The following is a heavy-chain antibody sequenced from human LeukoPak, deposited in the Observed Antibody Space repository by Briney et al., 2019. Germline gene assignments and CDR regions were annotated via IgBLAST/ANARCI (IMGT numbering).Heavy chain of an antibody. D-gene: IGHD6-6*01. CDR1: GFTFSSYA. J-gene: IGHJ3*02. Sequence: SCKSSGFTFSSYAMHWVRQAPGKGLEWVAVISYDGSNKYYADSVKGRFTISRDNSKNTLYLQMNSLRAEDTAVYYCARDASRIAARPDAFDIWGQGTMVTVSS. CDR2: ISYDGSNK. CDR3: ARDASRIAARPDAFDI. V-gene: IGHV3-30*01.